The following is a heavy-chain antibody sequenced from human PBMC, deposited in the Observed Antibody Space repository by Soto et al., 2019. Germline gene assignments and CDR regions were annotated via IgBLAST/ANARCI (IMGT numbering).Heavy chain of an antibody. D-gene: IGHD2-8*02. V-gene: IGHV3-23*01. CDR1: GFTFSSYT. J-gene: IGHJ4*01. Sequence: EVQVLESGGGLVQPGGSLRLSCAASGFTFSSYTMAWVRQAPGKGLEWVSSISGSGGSPYYADSVQGRFTISRDNYKNTVSLQMTSLRAAVTATYHATNARCTGDVCYLPDYWGHGTLVIVSS. CDR2: ISGSGGSP. CDR3: TNARCTGDVCYLPDY.